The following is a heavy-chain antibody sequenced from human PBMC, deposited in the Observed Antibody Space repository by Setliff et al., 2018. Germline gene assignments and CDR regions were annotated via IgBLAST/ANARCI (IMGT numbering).Heavy chain of an antibody. Sequence: KPSETLSLTCTVSGDSVSSSRFYWAWIRQPPGKGLEWIGNVYYSGMTYSNPSLESRVTMSVETSKNQFSLKLNSVTAADTAVYYCATTGTYRYFDYWGQGILVTVSS. J-gene: IGHJ4*02. V-gene: IGHV4-39*01. D-gene: IGHD1-1*01. CDR1: GDSVSSSRFY. CDR2: VYYSGMT. CDR3: ATTGTYRYFDY.